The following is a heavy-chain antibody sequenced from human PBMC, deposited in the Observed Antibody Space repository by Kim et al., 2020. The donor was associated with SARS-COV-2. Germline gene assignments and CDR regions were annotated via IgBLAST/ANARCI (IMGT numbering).Heavy chain of an antibody. CDR3: ARDRLYYCSGGSCLYGMDV. D-gene: IGHD2-15*01. Sequence: GRFTISRDNSKNTLYLQMNSLRAEDTAVYYCARDRLYYCSGGSCLYGMDVWGQGTTVTVSS. V-gene: IGHV3-53*01. J-gene: IGHJ6*02.